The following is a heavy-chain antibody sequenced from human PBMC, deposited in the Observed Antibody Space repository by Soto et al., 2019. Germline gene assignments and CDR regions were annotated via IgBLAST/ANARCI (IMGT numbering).Heavy chain of an antibody. V-gene: IGHV4-59*01. CDR1: CGSISSYY. Sequence: SETLSLTCTFSCGSISSYYWSWIRQPPGKGLEWIGYIYYSGSTNYNPSLKSRVTISVDTSKNQFSLKLSSVTAADTAVYYCARTVIVVVPAAIRRYNWFDPWGQGTLVTVSS. J-gene: IGHJ5*02. CDR2: IYYSGST. D-gene: IGHD2-2*01. CDR3: ARTVIVVVPAAIRRYNWFDP.